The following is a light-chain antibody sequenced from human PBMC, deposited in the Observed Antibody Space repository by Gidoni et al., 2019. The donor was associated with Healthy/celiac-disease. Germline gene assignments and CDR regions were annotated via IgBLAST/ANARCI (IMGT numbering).Light chain of an antibody. CDR2: GKN. J-gene: IGLJ2*01. CDR1: SLRSYY. CDR3: NSRDSSGNYVV. Sequence: SSELTQDPAVSVALGQTVRITCQGDSLRSYYASWYQQKPGQAPVLVIYGKNNRPSGIPYRFSGSSSGNTASLTITGAQAEDEADYYCNSRDSSGNYVVFGGGTKLTVL. V-gene: IGLV3-19*01.